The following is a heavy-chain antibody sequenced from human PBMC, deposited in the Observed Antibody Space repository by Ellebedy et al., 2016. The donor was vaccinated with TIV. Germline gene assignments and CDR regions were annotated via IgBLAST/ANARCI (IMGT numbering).Heavy chain of an antibody. Sequence: GGSLRLSXAASGFIMSSYWMSWVRQAPGKGLEWVANINQDGSTKYYVDSVKGRFTISRDDAKNSVYLQMNSLRAEDAALYYCARAVATVGSYWGQGTLVTVSS. CDR2: INQDGSTK. CDR1: GFIMSSYW. J-gene: IGHJ4*02. V-gene: IGHV3-7*01. CDR3: ARAVATVGSY. D-gene: IGHD6-13*01.